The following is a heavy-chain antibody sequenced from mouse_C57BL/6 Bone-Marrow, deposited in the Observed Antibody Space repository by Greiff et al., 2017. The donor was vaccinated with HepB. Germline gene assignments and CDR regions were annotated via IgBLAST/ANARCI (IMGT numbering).Heavy chain of an antibody. CDR2: INPNNGGT. J-gene: IGHJ1*03. CDR1: GYTFTDYY. Sequence: VQLQQSGPELVKPGASVKISCKASGYTFTDYYLNWVKQSHGKSLEWIGDINPNNGGTSYNQKFKGKATLTVDKSSSTAYMELRSLTSEDSAVYYCARGADYYGSSHWYFDVWGTGTTVTVSS. D-gene: IGHD1-1*01. CDR3: ARGADYYGSSHWYFDV. V-gene: IGHV1-26*01.